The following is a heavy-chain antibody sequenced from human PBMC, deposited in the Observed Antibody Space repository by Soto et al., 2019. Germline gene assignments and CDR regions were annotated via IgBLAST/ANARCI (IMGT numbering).Heavy chain of an antibody. Sequence: SVKVSCKASGGTFSSYTISWVRQAPGQGLEWMGRIIPILGIANYAQKFQGRVTITADKSTSTAYMELSSLRSEDTAVYYCARDKVVVVPAASSWFDPWGQGTLVTVSS. V-gene: IGHV1-69*04. CDR1: GGTFSSYT. J-gene: IGHJ5*02. D-gene: IGHD2-2*01. CDR2: IIPILGIA. CDR3: ARDKVVVVPAASSWFDP.